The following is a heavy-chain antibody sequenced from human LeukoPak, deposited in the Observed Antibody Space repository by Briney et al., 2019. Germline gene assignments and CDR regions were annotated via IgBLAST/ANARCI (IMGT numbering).Heavy chain of an antibody. Sequence: ASVKVSCKASGYTFTSYGISWVRQAPGQGLEWMGWIGAYNGNTNYAQKLQGRVTMTTDTSTSTAYMELRSLRSDDTAVYYCARDGSGTYYPAGVGWFDPWGQGTLVTVSS. V-gene: IGHV1-18*01. CDR3: ARDGSGTYYPAGVGWFDP. D-gene: IGHD3-10*01. J-gene: IGHJ5*02. CDR1: GYTFTSYG. CDR2: IGAYNGNT.